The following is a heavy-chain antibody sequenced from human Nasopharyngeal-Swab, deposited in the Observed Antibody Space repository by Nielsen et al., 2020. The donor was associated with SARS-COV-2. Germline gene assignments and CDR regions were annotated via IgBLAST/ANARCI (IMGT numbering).Heavy chain of an antibody. CDR3: ARRALQDYYFDY. Sequence: GGSLRLSCAASGFTFSSYWMHWVRQAPGKGLEWVAVASSDGRNKYYADSVKGRFTVSRDNSKNTLYLQMNSLRAEDTAVYYCARRALQDYYFDYWGQGTLVTVSS. V-gene: IGHV3-30*03. J-gene: IGHJ4*02. CDR2: ASSDGRNK. CDR1: GFTFSSYW.